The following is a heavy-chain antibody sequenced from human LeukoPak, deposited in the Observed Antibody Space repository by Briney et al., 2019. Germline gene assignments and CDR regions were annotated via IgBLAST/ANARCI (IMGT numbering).Heavy chain of an antibody. CDR2: TYPGDSDT. D-gene: IGHD4-17*01. V-gene: IGHV5-51*01. CDR3: ARQERDDYGDLYAFDI. J-gene: IGHJ3*02. CDR1: GYSFTSYW. Sequence: GESLKISCKGSGYSFTSYWIGWVRQMPGKGLEWMGITYPGDSDTRYSPSFQGQVTISADKSVSTAYLQWSSLKASDTAMYYCARQERDDYGDLYAFDIWGQGTMVTVSS.